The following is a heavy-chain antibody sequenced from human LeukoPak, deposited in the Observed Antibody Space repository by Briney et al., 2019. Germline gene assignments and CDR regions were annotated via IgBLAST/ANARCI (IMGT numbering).Heavy chain of an antibody. V-gene: IGHV3-33*01. J-gene: IGHJ4*02. CDR1: GFTFSIYG. D-gene: IGHD5-24*01. CDR3: ARSRDGYVHGLP. Sequence: PGGSLRLSCAASGFTFSIYGMHWVRQAPGKGLEWVAAIWYDGSDKHYADSVKGRFTISRDNSKNTLFLQMNSLRVEDTAVYYCARSRDGYVHGLPWGQGTLVTVSS. CDR2: IWYDGSDK.